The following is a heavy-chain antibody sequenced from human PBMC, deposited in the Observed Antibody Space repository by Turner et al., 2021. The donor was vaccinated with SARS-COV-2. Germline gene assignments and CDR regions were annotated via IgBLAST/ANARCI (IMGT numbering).Heavy chain of an antibody. D-gene: IGHD3-10*01. CDR1: GFTFSSYG. V-gene: IGHV3-30*18. J-gene: IGHJ4*02. CDR2: ISYDGSNK. CDR3: AKDGTPFLLYFGEPTFYFDY. Sequence: QVQLVESGGGVVQPGRSLRLSCAASGFTFSSYGMHWVRQAPGKGLGWVAVISYDGSNKYYADSVKGRFTISRDNSKNTLYLQMNSLRAEDTAGYYCAKDGTPFLLYFGEPTFYFDYWGQGTLVTVSS.